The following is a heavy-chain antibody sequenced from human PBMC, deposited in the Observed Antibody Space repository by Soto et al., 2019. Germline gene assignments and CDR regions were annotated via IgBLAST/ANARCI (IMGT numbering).Heavy chain of an antibody. CDR3: AKDRLGCSSTSCPPLYFYP. D-gene: IGHD2-2*01. Sequence: PGGSLRLSCAASGFTFSSYAMSWVRQAPGKGLEWVSAISGSGGSTYYADSVKGRFTISRDNSKNTLYLQMNSLRAEDTAVYYCAKDRLGCSSTSCPPLYFYPWGQGTLVTVSS. CDR2: ISGSGGST. V-gene: IGHV3-23*01. J-gene: IGHJ5*02. CDR1: GFTFSSYA.